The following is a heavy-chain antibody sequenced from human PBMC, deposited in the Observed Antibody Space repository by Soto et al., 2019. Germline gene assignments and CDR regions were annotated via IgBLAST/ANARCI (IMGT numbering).Heavy chain of an antibody. CDR3: ARVGYYDSLDY. D-gene: IGHD3-22*01. CDR1: GGTFSSYA. Sequence: SVKGSCKASGGTFSSYAISWGRQAPVQGLEWMGGIIPIFGTANYAQKFQGRVTITADKSTSTAYMELSSPRSEDTAVYYCARVGYYDSLDYWGQGTLVTVSS. CDR2: IIPIFGTA. V-gene: IGHV1-69*06. J-gene: IGHJ4*02.